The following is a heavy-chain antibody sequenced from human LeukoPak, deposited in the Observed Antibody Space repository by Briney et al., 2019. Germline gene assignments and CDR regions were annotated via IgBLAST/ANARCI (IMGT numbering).Heavy chain of an antibody. J-gene: IGHJ4*02. Sequence: ASVKVSCKASGDTFTGYYMHWVRQAPGQGLEWMGWINPNSGGTNYAQKFQGRVTMTRDTSISTAHMELSRLRSDDTAVYYCASGYDIITGYLSPVGYWGQGTLVTVSS. CDR3: ASGYDIITGYLSPVGY. D-gene: IGHD3-9*01. V-gene: IGHV1-2*02. CDR2: INPNSGGT. CDR1: GDTFTGYY.